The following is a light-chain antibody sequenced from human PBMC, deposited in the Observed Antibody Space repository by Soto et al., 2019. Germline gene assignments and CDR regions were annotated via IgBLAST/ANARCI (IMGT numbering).Light chain of an antibody. V-gene: IGLV1-44*01. J-gene: IGLJ1*01. Sequence: QSVLTQPPSASGTPGQRVTISCSGSRSSIGSNTVNWYQHLPGTAPKLLIYSNNHRPSGVPDRFSASKTGASASLANSGLQSEDEGDYYCAAWGASLGGFYVFGTGTKVTVL. CDR2: SNN. CDR3: AAWGASLGGFYV. CDR1: RSSIGSNT.